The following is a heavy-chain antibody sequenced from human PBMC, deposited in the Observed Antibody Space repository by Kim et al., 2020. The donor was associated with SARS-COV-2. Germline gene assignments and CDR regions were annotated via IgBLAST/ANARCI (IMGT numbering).Heavy chain of an antibody. D-gene: IGHD3-16*01. Sequence: GNTGYAQKFPGRVTMTRNTSISTAYMELSSLRSEDTAVYYCARGRVAWGYWGQGTLVTVSS. CDR2: GNT. V-gene: IGHV1-8*01. J-gene: IGHJ4*02. CDR3: ARGRVAWGY.